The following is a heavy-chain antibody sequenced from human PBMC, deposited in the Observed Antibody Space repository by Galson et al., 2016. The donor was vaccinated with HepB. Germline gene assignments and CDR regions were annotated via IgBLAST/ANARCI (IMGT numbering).Heavy chain of an antibody. J-gene: IGHJ4*02. CDR3: VSSGGVNWYLDS. CDR1: GVTFSDQY. CDR2: SRARAHTYST. V-gene: IGHV3-72*01. D-gene: IGHD3-10*01. Sequence: SLRLSCAVSGVTFSDQYMDWVRQAPGQRLEWVARSRARAHTYSTEFAASVRDRFTVAGDDSKNLLFLQMNSLKTDATAVYYCVSSGGVNWYLDSWGQGTLVTVSS.